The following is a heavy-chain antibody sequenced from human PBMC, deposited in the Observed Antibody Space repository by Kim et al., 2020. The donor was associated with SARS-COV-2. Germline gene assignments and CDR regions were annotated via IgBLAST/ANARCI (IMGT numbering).Heavy chain of an antibody. V-gene: IGHV1-18*01. CDR3: ARDDCTTASCYIDY. J-gene: IGHJ4*02. Sequence: AQKVQGRVTMTTDTSTSTAYMELRSLRSDDTAMYYCARDDCTTASCYIDYWGQGTLVTVSA. D-gene: IGHD2-2*02.